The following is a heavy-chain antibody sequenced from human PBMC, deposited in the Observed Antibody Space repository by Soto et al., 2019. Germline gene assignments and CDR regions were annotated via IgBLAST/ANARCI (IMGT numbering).Heavy chain of an antibody. Sequence: QVQLVESGGGVVQPGRSLRLSCAASGFTFSSYGMHWVRQAPGKGLEWVAVISYDGSKKYYADSVKCRFTISRYNSKNTMYLQMKSRRAEDTAVYYCAKDQFSHLERRPGSCFDYWCQPTLVTVSS. J-gene: IGHJ4*02. V-gene: IGHV3-30*18. CDR3: AKDQFSHLERRPGSCFDY. CDR1: GFTFSSYG. CDR2: ISYDGSKK. D-gene: IGHD1-1*01.